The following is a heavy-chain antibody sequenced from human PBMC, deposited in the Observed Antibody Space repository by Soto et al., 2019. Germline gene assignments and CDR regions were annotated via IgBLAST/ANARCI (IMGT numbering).Heavy chain of an antibody. CDR2: IIPILGSA. V-gene: IGHV1-69*01. CDR3: TSRERVDAFDI. CDR1: GGTLISNA. J-gene: IGHJ3*02. D-gene: IGHD1-26*01. Sequence: QVQLVQSGAEVKKPGSSVKVSCKASGGTLISNAISWVRQAPGQGLEWLGGIIPILGSAIYAQKFQDRVTITADESTSTTYMELNSLRYEDAAVYYCTSRERVDAFDIWGQGTMVTVSS.